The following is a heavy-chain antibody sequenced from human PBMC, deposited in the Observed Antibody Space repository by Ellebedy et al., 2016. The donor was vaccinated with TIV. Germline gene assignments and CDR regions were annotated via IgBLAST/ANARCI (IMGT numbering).Heavy chain of an antibody. D-gene: IGHD4-17*01. CDR3: ARRGSYGDYAVQINSWFDS. J-gene: IGHJ5*01. CDR2: IRGGGEK. CDR1: GFSFRSYW. Sequence: GESLKISCEAFGFSFRSYWMSWVRQAPGKGLEWVANIRGGGEKYYVDSVKGRFTISRDNGKNSLYLQMHSLRPEDTAVYYCARRGSYGDYAVQINSWFDSWGQGTLVTVSS. V-gene: IGHV3-7*01.